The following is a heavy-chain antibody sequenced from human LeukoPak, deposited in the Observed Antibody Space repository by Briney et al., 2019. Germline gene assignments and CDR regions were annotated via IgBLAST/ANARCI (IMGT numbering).Heavy chain of an antibody. J-gene: IGHJ4*02. D-gene: IGHD1-26*01. CDR3: AKDFGGSYPEFRSYYFDY. CDR1: GFTFSSYA. Sequence: GGSLRLSCAASGFTFSSYAMSWVRQAPGKGLEWVSAISGSGGSTYYADSVKGRFTISRDNSKNTLYLQMNSLRAEDTAVYYCAKDFGGSYPEFRSYYFDYWGQGTLVTVSS. CDR2: ISGSGGST. V-gene: IGHV3-23*01.